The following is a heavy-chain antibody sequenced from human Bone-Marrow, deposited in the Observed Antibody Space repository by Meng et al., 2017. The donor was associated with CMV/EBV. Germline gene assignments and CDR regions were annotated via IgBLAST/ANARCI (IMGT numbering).Heavy chain of an antibody. D-gene: IGHD2-2*02. CDR3: ARDCSSTSCYSHYYGMDV. Sequence: SETLSLTCTVSGGSISSSSYYWGWIRQPPGKGLEWIGSIYYSGSTYYNPSLKSRVTISVDTSKNQFSLKLSSVTAADTAVYYCARDCSSTSCYSHYYGMDVWGQGTTVTVSS. V-gene: IGHV4-39*07. J-gene: IGHJ6*02. CDR2: IYYSGST. CDR1: GGSISSSSYY.